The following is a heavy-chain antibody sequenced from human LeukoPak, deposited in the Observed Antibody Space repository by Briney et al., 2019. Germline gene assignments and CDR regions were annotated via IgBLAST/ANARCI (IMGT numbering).Heavy chain of an antibody. V-gene: IGHV3-7*04. CDR2: IKPDGSDK. Sequence: GGSLRLSCAGSGLTFSSYWMTWVRQAPGKGLEWVANIKPDGSDKDYVDSVKGRFTISRDNAKNSLYLQMNSLRVEDTAVYYRARDDYGWGSHHYWGQGTLVTVSS. D-gene: IGHD3-10*01. J-gene: IGHJ4*02. CDR3: ARDDYGWGSHHY. CDR1: GLTFSSYW.